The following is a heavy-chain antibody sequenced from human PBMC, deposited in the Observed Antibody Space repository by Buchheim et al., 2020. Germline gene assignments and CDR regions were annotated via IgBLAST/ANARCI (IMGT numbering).Heavy chain of an antibody. Sequence: QVQLVESGGGVVQPGRSLRLSCAASGFTFSSYGMHWVRQAPGKGLEWVAVISYDGSNKYYADSVKGRFTISRDSSNNRRFLQMNSLRAEDTAVYYCAKEPSCGTSCYANGMDVWGQGTT. D-gene: IGHD2-2*01. V-gene: IGHV3-30*18. CDR3: AKEPSCGTSCYANGMDV. CDR2: ISYDGSNK. CDR1: GFTFSSYG. J-gene: IGHJ6*02.